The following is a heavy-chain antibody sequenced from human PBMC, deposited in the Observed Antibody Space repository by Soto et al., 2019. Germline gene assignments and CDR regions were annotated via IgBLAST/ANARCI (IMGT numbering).Heavy chain of an antibody. CDR2: IIPILDTA. V-gene: IGHV1-69*10. CDR3: ARATTVPSRGSVYYYYGMDV. CDR1: GGTFSSNA. J-gene: IGHJ6*02. Sequence: SVKVSCKASGGTFSSNAISWVRQAAGQGLEWMGGIIPILDTATYAQKFQGRVTITADKSTSTAYMEVGSLRSEDTAVYYCARATTVPSRGSVYYYYGMDVWGQGTTVTVSS. D-gene: IGHD1-26*01.